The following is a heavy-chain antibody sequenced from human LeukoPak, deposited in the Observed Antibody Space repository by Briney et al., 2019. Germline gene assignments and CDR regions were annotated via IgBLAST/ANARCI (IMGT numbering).Heavy chain of an antibody. CDR1: GYTFTGYY. J-gene: IGHJ5*02. V-gene: IGHV1-69*13. CDR3: AGYNYDILTYNWFDP. CDR2: IIPIFGTA. Sequence: SVKVSCKASGYTFTGYYMHWVRQAPGQGLEWMGGIIPIFGTANYAQKFQGRVTITADESTSTAYMELSSLRSEDTAVYYCAGYNYDILTYNWFDPWGQGTLVTVSS. D-gene: IGHD3-9*01.